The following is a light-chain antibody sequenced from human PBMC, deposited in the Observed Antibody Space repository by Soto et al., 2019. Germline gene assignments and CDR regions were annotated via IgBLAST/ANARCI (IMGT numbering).Light chain of an antibody. CDR1: QDISDF. CDR2: DAS. V-gene: IGKV1-33*01. Sequence: DIQMTQSPSSLVASVGDRVSITCQASQDISDFLNWYQLKPGQPPKVLIYDASNLQTGVPSRFSGRGSGTHSTLTISRLQPDDSGTYFCQQYGDLPITFGQGTRLEIK. J-gene: IGKJ5*01. CDR3: QQYGDLPIT.